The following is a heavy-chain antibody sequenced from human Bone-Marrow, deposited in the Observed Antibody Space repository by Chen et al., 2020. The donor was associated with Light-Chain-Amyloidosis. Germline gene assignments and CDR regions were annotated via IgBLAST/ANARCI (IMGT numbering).Heavy chain of an antibody. CDR3: ARDEPIVGVVIPQGGFDY. J-gene: IGHJ4*02. CDR2: INPSGGST. D-gene: IGHD3-3*01. CDR1: GYTFTSYY. Sequence: QVQLVQSGAEVKKPGASVKVSCKASGYTFTSYYMHWVRQAPGQGLEWMGIINPSGGSTSYAQKFQGRVTMTRDTSTSTVYMELSSLRSEDTAVYYCARDEPIVGVVIPQGGFDYWDQGTLVTVSS. V-gene: IGHV1-46*01.